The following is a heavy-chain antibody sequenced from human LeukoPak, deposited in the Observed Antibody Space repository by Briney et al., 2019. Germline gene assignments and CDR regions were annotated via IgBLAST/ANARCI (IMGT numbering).Heavy chain of an antibody. CDR2: IYYIGST. CDR1: VGSISSYY. V-gene: IGHV4-59*01. J-gene: IGHJ4*02. CDR3: ASYDFWSGYCFDY. Sequence: PSETLSLTCTVSVGSISSYYWSWIRQPPGKGLEWIGYIYYIGSTNYTPSLKSRVTISVDPSKSQFSLKLSSVTAADTAVYYCASYDFWSGYCFDYWGQGTLVTVSS. D-gene: IGHD3-3*01.